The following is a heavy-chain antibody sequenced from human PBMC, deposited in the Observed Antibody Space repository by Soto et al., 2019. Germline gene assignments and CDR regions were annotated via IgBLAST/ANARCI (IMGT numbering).Heavy chain of an antibody. CDR2: IDTSGSST. D-gene: IGHD6-13*01. CDR3: AKDSWYFDL. J-gene: IGHJ4*02. CDR1: GFIFTNFW. Sequence: GGSLRLSCEASGFIFTNFWMHWARQVPGKGLVWVSRIDTSGSSTSYADSVKGRFTISRDNAKNTVSLQMNSLRAEDTGVYYCAKDSWYFDLWSQGSLVTVSS. V-gene: IGHV3-74*01.